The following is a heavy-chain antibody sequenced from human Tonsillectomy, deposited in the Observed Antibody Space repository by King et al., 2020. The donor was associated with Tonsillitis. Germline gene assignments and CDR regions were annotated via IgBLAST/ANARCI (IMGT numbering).Heavy chain of an antibody. D-gene: IGHD1-26*01. CDR3: AKEIVGATTWYYGMDV. CDR1: GFTFSSYA. CDR2: IRGSGGGP. V-gene: IGHV3-23*04. Sequence: VQLVESGGGLVQPGGSLRLSCAASGFTFSSYAMILVLQAPGRGLEWFSVIRGSGGGPYYADSLKGRFTISRDNSKNTLYLQMNSLSAEDTAVYYCAKEIVGATTWYYGMDVWGQGTTVTVSS. J-gene: IGHJ6*02.